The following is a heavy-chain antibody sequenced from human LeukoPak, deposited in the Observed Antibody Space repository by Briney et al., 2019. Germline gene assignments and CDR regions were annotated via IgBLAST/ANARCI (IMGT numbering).Heavy chain of an antibody. CDR1: GYTFTGYC. Sequence: ASVKVSCKASGYTFTGYCMHWVRQAPGQGLEWMGWINPNSGGTNYAQKFQGRVTMTRDTSISTAYMELRRLRPVDTAVYYCASDITIVRGVIGGYWGQGTLVTVSS. J-gene: IGHJ4*02. CDR2: INPNSGGT. V-gene: IGHV1-2*02. CDR3: ASDITIVRGVIGGY. D-gene: IGHD3-10*01.